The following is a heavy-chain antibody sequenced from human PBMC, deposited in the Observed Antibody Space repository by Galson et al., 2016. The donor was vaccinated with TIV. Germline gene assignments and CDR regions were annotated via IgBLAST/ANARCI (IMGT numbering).Heavy chain of an antibody. CDR3: ARPPYCGGDCYKYVL. CDR2: INAGNGNT. D-gene: IGHD2-21*02. CDR1: GYTFTIYP. Sequence: SVKVSCKASGYTFTIYPMHWVRQAPGQRLEWMGWINAGNGNTKFSQKIQGRVTITTDTSASTAYMELTSLRSEDTAVYYCARPPYCGGDCYKYVLWGQGTLVTVSS. V-gene: IGHV1-3*01. J-gene: IGHJ4*02.